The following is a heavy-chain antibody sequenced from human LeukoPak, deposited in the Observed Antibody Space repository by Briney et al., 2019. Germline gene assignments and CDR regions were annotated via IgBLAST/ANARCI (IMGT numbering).Heavy chain of an antibody. CDR3: AKEGRATTDDAFDI. CDR2: IRYDGSNK. CDR1: GVTFSSYG. Sequence: GGSLRLSCAASGVTFSSYGMHWVRQAPGKGLEWVAFIRYDGSNKYYADSLKGRFTISRDNSKNTLYLQMNSLRAEDTAVYYCAKEGRATTDDAFDIWGQGTMVTVSS. J-gene: IGHJ3*02. V-gene: IGHV3-30*02. D-gene: IGHD4-17*01.